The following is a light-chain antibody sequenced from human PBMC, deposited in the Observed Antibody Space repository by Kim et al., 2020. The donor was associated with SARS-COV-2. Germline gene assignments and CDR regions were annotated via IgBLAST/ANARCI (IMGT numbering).Light chain of an antibody. Sequence: EIVLTQSPGTLSLSPGERATLSCRASQSVSSSYLAWYQQKPGQAPRLLIYGASSRATGIPDRFSGSGSGTDFTLTISRLEPEDFAVYYCQQYGSSPYTFGPAAKLEI. CDR1: QSVSSSY. J-gene: IGKJ2*01. CDR2: GAS. CDR3: QQYGSSPYT. V-gene: IGKV3-20*01.